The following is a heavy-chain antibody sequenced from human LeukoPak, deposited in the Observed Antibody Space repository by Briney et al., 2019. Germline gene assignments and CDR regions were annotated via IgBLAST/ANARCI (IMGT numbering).Heavy chain of an antibody. J-gene: IGHJ6*02. Sequence: PGGSLGLSCAASGFTFSSYGMHWVRQAPGKGLEWVAVISYDGSNKYYADSVKGRFTISRDNSKNTLYLQMNSLRAEDTAVYYCAKDTRYCSSTSCYTGYYYYYGMDVWGQGTTVTVSS. CDR3: AKDTRYCSSTSCYTGYYYYYGMDV. CDR1: GFTFSSYG. V-gene: IGHV3-30*18. D-gene: IGHD2-2*02. CDR2: ISYDGSNK.